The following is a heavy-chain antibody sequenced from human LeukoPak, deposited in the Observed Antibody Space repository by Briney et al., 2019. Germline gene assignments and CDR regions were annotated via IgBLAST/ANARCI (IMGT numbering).Heavy chain of an antibody. CDR1: GVTFSSYS. Sequence: GGSLRLSCAASGVTFSSYSMNWVRQAPGKGLEWVSYISSSSSTIYYADSVKGRFTISRDNAKNSLYLQMNRLRAEDTALYYCATASGYSHEYYYMDVWGDGTTVTISS. CDR2: ISSSSSTI. J-gene: IGHJ6*03. D-gene: IGHD5-18*01. V-gene: IGHV3-48*04. CDR3: ATASGYSHEYYYMDV.